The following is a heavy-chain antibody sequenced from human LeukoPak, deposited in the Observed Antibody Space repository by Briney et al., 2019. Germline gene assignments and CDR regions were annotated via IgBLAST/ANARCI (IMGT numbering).Heavy chain of an antibody. D-gene: IGHD4-17*01. CDR2: IRTKAYGGTT. CDR3: TRDPYGDYVRYFDY. Sequence: GGSLRLSCSVSGFTFGDYAMTWVRQAPGKGLEWVGFIRTKAYGGTTEYAASVKGRFTISRDDSKSIAYLQMNSLKTEDTAVYYCTRDPYGDYVRYFDYWGQGTPVTVSS. J-gene: IGHJ4*02. V-gene: IGHV3-49*04. CDR1: GFTFGDYA.